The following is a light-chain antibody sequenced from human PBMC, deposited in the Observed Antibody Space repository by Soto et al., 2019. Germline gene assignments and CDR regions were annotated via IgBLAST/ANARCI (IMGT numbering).Light chain of an antibody. J-gene: IGLJ1*01. CDR2: EVS. V-gene: IGLV2-14*01. Sequence: QSALTQPASVSGSPGQSITISCTGTSSDVGRYDYVSWYQLHPGKAPKLMVFEVSNRPSGVSYRFSGSKSGNTASLTISGLQADDEADYFCSSYSNSTAYLFGTGTKVTVL. CDR1: SSDVGRYDY. CDR3: SSYSNSTAYL.